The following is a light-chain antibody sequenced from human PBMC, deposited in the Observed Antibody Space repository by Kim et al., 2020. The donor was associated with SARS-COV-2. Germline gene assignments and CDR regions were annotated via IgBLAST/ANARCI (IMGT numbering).Light chain of an antibody. Sequence: DIVLTQSPATLSLSPGDRATLSCRASQSVTKYLAWYQHKPGQTPRLLIYDASTRATGIPARFSGSGSGTDFTLTISSLEPEDFAVYYCQQHGHWPRTFGQGTKVDIK. CDR2: DAS. J-gene: IGKJ1*01. CDR1: QSVTKY. CDR3: QQHGHWPRT. V-gene: IGKV3-11*01.